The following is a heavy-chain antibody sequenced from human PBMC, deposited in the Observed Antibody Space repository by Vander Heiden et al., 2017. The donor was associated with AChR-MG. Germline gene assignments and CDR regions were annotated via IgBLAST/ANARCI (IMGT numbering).Heavy chain of an antibody. CDR3: ARYTGRGGDY. V-gene: IGHV4-34*01. D-gene: IGHD3-10*01. CDR1: GGSFSGYY. CDR2: INHSGST. Sequence: QVQLQQWGAGLLKPSETLSLTCAVYGGSFSGYYWSWIRQPPGKGLEWSGEINHSGSTNYNPSLKSRVTISVDTSKNQFSLKRSSVTAADTAVYYCARYTGRGGDYWGHGTLVTDSS. J-gene: IGHJ4*01.